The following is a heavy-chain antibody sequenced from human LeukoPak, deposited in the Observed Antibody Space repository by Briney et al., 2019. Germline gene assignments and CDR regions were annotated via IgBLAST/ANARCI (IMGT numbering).Heavy chain of an antibody. CDR3: ARGSGRMEGMDV. V-gene: IGHV4-34*01. Sequence: SETLSLTCAVYGRSFSGYYWSWIRQPPGKGLEWIGEINHSGSTNYNPSLKSRVTISVDTSKNQFSLKLSSVTAADTAVYYCARGSGRMEGMDVWGQGTTVTVSS. CDR2: INHSGST. CDR1: GRSFSGYY. D-gene: IGHD1-1*01. J-gene: IGHJ6*02.